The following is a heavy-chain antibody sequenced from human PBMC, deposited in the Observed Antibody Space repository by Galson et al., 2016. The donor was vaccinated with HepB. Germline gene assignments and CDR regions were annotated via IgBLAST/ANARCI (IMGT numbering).Heavy chain of an antibody. CDR1: GYTFTSYY. J-gene: IGHJ5*02. D-gene: IGHD3-10*01. CDR3: AREYYYGSGSYWGNWFDP. CDR2: INPNSGGA. V-gene: IGHV1-2*06. Sequence: SVKVSCKASGYTFTSYYMHWVRRAPGQGLEWMRRINPNSGGANYAQKFQGRVTMTRDTSISTASMELSSLRSDDTAVYYCAREYYYGSGSYWGNWFDPWGQGTLVTVSS.